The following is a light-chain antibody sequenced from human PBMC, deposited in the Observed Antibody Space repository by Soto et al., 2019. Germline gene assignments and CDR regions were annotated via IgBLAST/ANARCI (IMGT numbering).Light chain of an antibody. Sequence: VLTQPASVSGSPGQSITISCTGTSSDVGGYNYVSWYQQHPGKAPKPMIYEVSNRPSRVSNRFSGSKSGNTASLTISGLQAEDEADYYCSSYTRSSTSYVFGTGTKVTVL. V-gene: IGLV2-14*01. CDR2: EVS. CDR3: SSYTRSSTSYV. J-gene: IGLJ1*01. CDR1: SSDVGGYNY.